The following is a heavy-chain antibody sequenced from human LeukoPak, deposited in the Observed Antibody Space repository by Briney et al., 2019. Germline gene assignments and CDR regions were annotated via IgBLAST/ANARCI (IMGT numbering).Heavy chain of an antibody. CDR2: MNPNSGDT. CDR1: RYTFSGLY. D-gene: IGHD5-24*01. CDR3: ARSRRDGYNSDFDN. J-gene: IGHJ4*02. V-gene: IGHV1-2*02. Sequence: ASVKVSCKTSRYTFSGLYIPWVRQATGQGLEWMGWMNPNSGDTNYAEKFQGRVTMTRHTSFNTAYMELSRLTSDDTAVYYCARSRRDGYNSDFDNWGQGTLVTVSS.